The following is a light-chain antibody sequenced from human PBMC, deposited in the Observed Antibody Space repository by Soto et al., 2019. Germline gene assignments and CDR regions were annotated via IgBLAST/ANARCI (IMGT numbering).Light chain of an antibody. J-gene: IGKJ1*01. CDR3: QQYNSYSWE. CDR1: QNISSW. V-gene: IGKV1-5*03. CDR2: KAS. Sequence: DIQETRTPSNRRGAEECRFSSTRRASQNISSWLAWYQQKPGKAPKLLIYKASSLESGVPLRFSGSGSGDGIPLTIGIPAPDDFGTSYCQQYNSYSWEFGQGTKVDIK.